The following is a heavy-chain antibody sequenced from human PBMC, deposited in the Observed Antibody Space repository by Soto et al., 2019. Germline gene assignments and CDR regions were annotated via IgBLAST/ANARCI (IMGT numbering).Heavy chain of an antibody. J-gene: IGHJ1*01. V-gene: IGHV5-51*01. Sequence: GESLKISCKATGYSFTNYWIGWVRQMPGKGLEWMGTIYPGDSDTRYGPAFEGQVTISADKSITTAYLQWSSLKASDTAIYYCSKFKYSTSVRYLQHWGQGTPVTVSS. CDR3: SKFKYSTSVRYLQH. D-gene: IGHD6-6*01. CDR1: GYSFTNYW. CDR2: IYPGDSDT.